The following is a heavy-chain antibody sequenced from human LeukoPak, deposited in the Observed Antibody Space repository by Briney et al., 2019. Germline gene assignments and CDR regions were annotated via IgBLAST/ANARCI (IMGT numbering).Heavy chain of an antibody. CDR1: GNSISSSSYY. Sequence: PSETLSLTCTVSGNSISSSSYYWVWIRQPPGKGLEWIGSINYYGKTYYNPSVKSRVTISVDTSKNQFSLMVRSVTAADTAVYYCARHYGVDYNRRYFQHWGQGTLVTVSS. CDR2: INYYGKT. V-gene: IGHV4-39*07. D-gene: IGHD3-10*01. CDR3: ARHYGVDYNRRYFQH. J-gene: IGHJ1*01.